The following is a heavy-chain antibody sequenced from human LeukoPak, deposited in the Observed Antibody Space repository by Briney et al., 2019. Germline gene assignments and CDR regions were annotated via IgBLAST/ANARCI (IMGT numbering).Heavy chain of an antibody. D-gene: IGHD3-22*01. J-gene: IGHJ3*02. CDR3: ARSYYYDSSGYYAFDI. V-gene: IGHV3-33*01. Sequence: GGTLRLSCAASGFTFSSYGVHWVRQAPGKGLEWVAVIWYDGSNKYYADSVKGRFTISRDNSKNTLYLQMNSLRAEDTAVYYCARSYYYDSSGYYAFDIWGQGTMVTVSS. CDR2: IWYDGSNK. CDR1: GFTFSSYG.